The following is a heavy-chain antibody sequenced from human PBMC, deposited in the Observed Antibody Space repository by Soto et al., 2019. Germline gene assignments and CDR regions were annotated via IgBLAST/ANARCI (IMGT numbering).Heavy chain of an antibody. Sequence: SGPTLVNPTQTLTLTCTFSGFSLSTSGVGVGWIRQPPGKALEWLALIYWDDDKRYSPSLKSRLTITKDTSKNQVVLTMTNMDPVDTATYYCAHSEDYDYVWGSYRPQFDYWGQGTLVTV. CDR2: IYWDDDK. J-gene: IGHJ4*02. D-gene: IGHD3-16*02. CDR3: AHSEDYDYVWGSYRPQFDY. CDR1: GFSLSTSGVG. V-gene: IGHV2-5*02.